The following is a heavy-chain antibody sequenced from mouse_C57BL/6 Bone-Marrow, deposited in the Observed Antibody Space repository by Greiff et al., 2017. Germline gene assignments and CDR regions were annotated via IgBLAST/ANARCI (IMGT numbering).Heavy chain of an antibody. Sequence: QVQLQQSGAELARPGASVKLSCKASGYTFTSYGISWVKQRTGQGLEWIGEIYPRSGNTYYNEKFKGKATLTADKSSSTAYMELRSLTSEDSAVYSCASLGARGGFAYGGQGTVVTVSA. J-gene: IGHJ3*01. CDR1: GYTFTSYG. CDR2: IYPRSGNT. V-gene: IGHV1-81*01. CDR3: ASLGARGGFAY.